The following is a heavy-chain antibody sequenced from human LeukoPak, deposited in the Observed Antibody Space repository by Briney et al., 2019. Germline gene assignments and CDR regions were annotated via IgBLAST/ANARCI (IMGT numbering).Heavy chain of an antibody. CDR2: ISSSSSYI. Sequence: GGSLRLSCAASGFTFTSHAMSWVRQPPGKGLEWVSSISSSSSYIYYANSVKGRFTISRDNAKNSLYLQMNSLRAEDTAVYYCAAPPAGIQLWFSPYAFDIWGQGTMVTVSS. V-gene: IGHV3-21*01. J-gene: IGHJ3*02. D-gene: IGHD5-18*01. CDR1: GFTFTSHA. CDR3: AAPPAGIQLWFSPYAFDI.